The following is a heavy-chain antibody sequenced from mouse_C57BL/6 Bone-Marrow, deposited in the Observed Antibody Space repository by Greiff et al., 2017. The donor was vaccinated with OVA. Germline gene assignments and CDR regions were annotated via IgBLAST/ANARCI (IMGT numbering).Heavy chain of an antibody. CDR2: ISSGSSTI. J-gene: IGHJ3*01. Sequence: EVKLMESGGGLVKPGGSLKLSCAASGFTFSDYGMHWVHQAPEKGLEWVAYISSGSSTIYYADTVKGRFTISRDNAKNTLFLQMTSLRSEDTAMYYCARPGLYYGNYLAWCAYWGQGTLVTVSA. D-gene: IGHD2-1*01. CDR3: ARPGLYYGNYLAWCAY. CDR1: GFTFSDYG. V-gene: IGHV5-17*01.